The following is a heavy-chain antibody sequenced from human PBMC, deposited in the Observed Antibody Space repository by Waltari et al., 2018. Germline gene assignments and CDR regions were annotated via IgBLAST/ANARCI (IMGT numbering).Heavy chain of an antibody. CDR3: ARDRGRGLYLDA. Sequence: QLQLQESGPGLVKPSGTLSLSCAVSGDSVTSPNWWIWFRPSPQRGLEGIGQVLRTGKTNYSPSFASRVTMSLDASNNQFSLKVTSATAADTAVYYCARDRGRGLYLDAWGPGTLVTVSP. CDR2: VLRTGKT. J-gene: IGHJ5*02. D-gene: IGHD2-15*01. V-gene: IGHV4-4*02. CDR1: GDSVTSPNW.